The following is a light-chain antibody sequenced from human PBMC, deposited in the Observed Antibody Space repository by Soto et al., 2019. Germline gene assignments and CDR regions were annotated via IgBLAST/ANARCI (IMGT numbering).Light chain of an antibody. V-gene: IGKV3-20*01. CDR2: GAS. CDR1: QSVSSSY. J-gene: IGKJ4*01. Sequence: EIVLTQSPGTLSLSPGERATLSCRASQSVSSSYLAWYQQKPGQAPRLLIYGASSRATGIPDMFSGSGSGTDFTLTISRLEPQDFAVYYCQQYGSSPPGFGGGTKVEIK. CDR3: QQYGSSPPG.